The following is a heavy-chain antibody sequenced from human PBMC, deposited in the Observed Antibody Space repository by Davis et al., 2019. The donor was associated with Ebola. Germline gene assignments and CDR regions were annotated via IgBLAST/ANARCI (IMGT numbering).Heavy chain of an antibody. CDR1: GFTFSSYG. CDR2: IWYDGSNK. CDR3: ARDLLAGWFGELYTSDGMDV. D-gene: IGHD3-10*01. Sequence: PGGSLRLSCAASGFTFSSYGMHWVRQAPGKGLEWVAVIWYDGSNKYYADSVKGRFTISRDNSKNTLYLQMNSLRAEDTAVYYCARDLLAGWFGELYTSDGMDVWGQGTTVTVSS. J-gene: IGHJ6*02. V-gene: IGHV3-33*01.